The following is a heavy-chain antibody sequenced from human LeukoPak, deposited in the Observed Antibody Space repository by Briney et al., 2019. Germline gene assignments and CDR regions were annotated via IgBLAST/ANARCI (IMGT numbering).Heavy chain of an antibody. CDR2: IYTSAST. J-gene: IGHJ4*02. V-gene: IGHV4-4*07. D-gene: IGHD3-22*01. Sequence: SETLSLTCTVSGGSIGSYYWSWIRQPAGKGLEWIGRIYTSASTNYNPSLKSRVTMSVDTSKNQFSLKLSSVTAADTAVYYCAGTYYYDSSGYTFDYWGQGTLVTASS. CDR3: AGTYYYDSSGYTFDY. CDR1: GGSIGSYY.